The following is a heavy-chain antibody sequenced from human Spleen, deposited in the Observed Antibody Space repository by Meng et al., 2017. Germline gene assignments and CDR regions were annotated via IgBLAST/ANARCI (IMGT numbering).Heavy chain of an antibody. J-gene: IGHJ4*02. V-gene: IGHV4-4*02. Sequence: QVRRQGSGPGLVKPSGTLSRTCAVSGGSISSSNWWSWVRQPPGKGLEWIGEINHGGSTNYNPSLKSRVTISVDTSKNHFSLNLTSVTAADTAVYYCTRGKKYYYDSTGYFAYWGQGTLVTVSS. CDR1: GGSISSSNW. D-gene: IGHD3-22*01. CDR3: TRGKKYYYDSTGYFAY. CDR2: INHGGST.